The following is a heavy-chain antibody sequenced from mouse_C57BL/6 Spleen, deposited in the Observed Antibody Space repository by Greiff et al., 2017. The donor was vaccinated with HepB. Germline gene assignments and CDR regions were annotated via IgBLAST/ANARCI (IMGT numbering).Heavy chain of an antibody. J-gene: IGHJ3*01. CDR2: ISGGGGNT. CDR3: ARHEDYYGSSLAWFAY. Sequence: EVQRVESGGGLVKPGGSLKLSCAASGFTFSSYTMSWVRQTPEKRLEWVATISGGGGNTYYPDSVKGRFTISRDNAKNTLYLQMSSLRSEDTALYYCARHEDYYGSSLAWFAYWGQGTLVTVSA. D-gene: IGHD1-1*01. V-gene: IGHV5-9*01. CDR1: GFTFSSYT.